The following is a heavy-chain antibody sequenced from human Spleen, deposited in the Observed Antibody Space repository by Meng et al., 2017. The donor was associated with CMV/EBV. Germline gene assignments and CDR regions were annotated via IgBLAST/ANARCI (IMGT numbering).Heavy chain of an antibody. J-gene: IGHJ3*02. CDR2: ISTSGGTI. Sequence: GESLKISCAASGFTFSSYEMKWVRQAPGKGLEWVSYISTSGGTISYADSVRGRFTISRDNSKNTLYLQMNSLRAEDTAVYYCAKDLEYCSSTSCYWGAFDIWGQGTMVTVSS. CDR1: GFTFSSYE. V-gene: IGHV3-48*03. CDR3: AKDLEYCSSTSCYWGAFDI. D-gene: IGHD2-2*01.